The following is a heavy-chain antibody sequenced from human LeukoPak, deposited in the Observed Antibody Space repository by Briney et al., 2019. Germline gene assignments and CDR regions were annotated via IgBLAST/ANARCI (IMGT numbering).Heavy chain of an antibody. CDR3: ARVGWAIFGVVIDQYFQH. J-gene: IGHJ1*01. CDR2: IHYSGST. CDR1: GGSISSGDYY. Sequence: SETLSLTCTVSGGSISSGDYYWSWIRQPPGKGLEWIGYIHYSGSTYYNPSLKSRVTISVDTSKNQFSLKLSSVTAADTAVYYCARVGWAIFGVVIDQYFQHWGQGTLVTVSS. D-gene: IGHD3-3*01. V-gene: IGHV4-30-4*08.